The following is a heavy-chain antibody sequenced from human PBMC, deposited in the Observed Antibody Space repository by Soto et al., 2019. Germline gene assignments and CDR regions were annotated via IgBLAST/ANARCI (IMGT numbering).Heavy chain of an antibody. CDR3: AHIVVAGLGYYFDY. CDR1: GFSLSSNRMA. CDR2: IYWDDDK. D-gene: IGHD6-19*01. Sequence: GSGPTLVNPTQTLTLNCPFSGFSLSSNRMAVGWIRQPPGKALEWLALIYWDDDKRYSPFLKSRLTITKDTSKNQVVLTMSNMDPVDTARYYCAHIVVAGLGYYFDYWGQGTLVTVSS. V-gene: IGHV2-5*02. J-gene: IGHJ4*02.